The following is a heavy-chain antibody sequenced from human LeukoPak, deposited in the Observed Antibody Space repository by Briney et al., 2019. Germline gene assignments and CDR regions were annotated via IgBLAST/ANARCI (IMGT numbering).Heavy chain of an antibody. CDR1: GYTFTSYY. CDR2: INPNSGGT. V-gene: IGHV1-2*02. Sequence: ASVKVSCKASGYTFTSYYMHWVRQAPGQGLEWMGWINPNSGGTNYAQKFQGRVTMTRDTSISTAYIVLSRLRSDDTAVYYCAIEVLRYLGDCMDVWGKGTTVTISS. CDR3: AIEVLRYLGDCMDV. D-gene: IGHD3-9*01. J-gene: IGHJ6*03.